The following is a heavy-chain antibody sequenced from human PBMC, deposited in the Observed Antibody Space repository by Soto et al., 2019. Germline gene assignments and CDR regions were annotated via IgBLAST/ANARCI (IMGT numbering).Heavy chain of an antibody. D-gene: IGHD3-22*01. Sequence: GESLKISCKGSGYSFTSYWISWVRQMPGKGLAWMGRIDPSDSYTNYSPSFQGHVTISADKSISTAYLQWSSLKASDTAMYYCARKEAEDSSGYYLDYYYYGMDVWGQGTTVTVSS. CDR1: GYSFTSYW. J-gene: IGHJ6*02. CDR2: IDPSDSYT. V-gene: IGHV5-10-1*01. CDR3: ARKEAEDSSGYYLDYYYYGMDV.